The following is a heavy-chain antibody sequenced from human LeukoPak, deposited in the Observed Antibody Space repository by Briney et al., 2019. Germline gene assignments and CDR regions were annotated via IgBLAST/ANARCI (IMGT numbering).Heavy chain of an antibody. Sequence: ASVKVSCKASGYTFTGYYMHWVRQAPGQGLEWMGWINPNSGGTNYAQKFQGRDTMTRDTSISTAYMELSRLRSDDTAVYYCARADYGDYSTFDYWGQGTLVTVSS. CDR3: ARADYGDYSTFDY. D-gene: IGHD4-17*01. J-gene: IGHJ4*02. V-gene: IGHV1-2*02. CDR1: GYTFTGYY. CDR2: INPNSGGT.